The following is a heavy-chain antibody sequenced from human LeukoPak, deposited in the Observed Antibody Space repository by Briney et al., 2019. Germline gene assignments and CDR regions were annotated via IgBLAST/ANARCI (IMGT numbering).Heavy chain of an antibody. V-gene: IGHV3-7*01. CDR2: IKQDGSEK. D-gene: IGHD5-24*01. CDR3: ARETVEMATITFDY. CDR1: GFTFSSYW. J-gene: IGHJ4*02. Sequence: PGGSLRLSCAASGFTFSSYWMSWVRQAPGKGLEWVANIKQDGSEKYYVDSVKGRFTISRDNAKNSLYLQMNSLRAEDTAVYYCARETVEMATITFDYWGQGTLVTVSS.